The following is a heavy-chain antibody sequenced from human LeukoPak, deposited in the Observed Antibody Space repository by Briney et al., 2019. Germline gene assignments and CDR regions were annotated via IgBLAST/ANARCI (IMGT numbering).Heavy chain of an antibody. CDR1: GGSFSGYY. CDR3: ARAFPEEDPDY. V-gene: IGHV4-34*01. Sequence: SETLSLTCAVYGGSFSGYYWSWIRQPPGKGLEWIGEINHSGSTNYNPSLKSRVTISVDTSKNQFSLKMSSVTAADTAVYYCARAFPEEDPDYWGQGTLVTVSS. J-gene: IGHJ4*02. CDR2: INHSGST.